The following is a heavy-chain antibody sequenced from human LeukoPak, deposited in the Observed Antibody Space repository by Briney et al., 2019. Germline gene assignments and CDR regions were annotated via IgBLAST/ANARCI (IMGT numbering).Heavy chain of an antibody. J-gene: IGHJ4*02. CDR2: IKSKIDGGTT. V-gene: IGHV3-15*01. D-gene: IGHD5-12*01. CDR1: GFTFSNAW. Sequence: GGSLRLSCEVSGFTFSNAWMSWVRQAPGKGLERVGRIKSKIDGGTTDYAAPVKGRFTISRDDSKNTLYLQMNNLEPEGTAVYYCTTSHLGLDEDYRGQGTLVTVSS. CDR3: TTSHLGLDEDY.